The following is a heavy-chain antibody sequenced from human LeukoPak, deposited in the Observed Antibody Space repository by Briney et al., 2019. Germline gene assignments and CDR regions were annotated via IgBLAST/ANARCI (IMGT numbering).Heavy chain of an antibody. CDR1: GGSFSGYY. D-gene: IGHD1-26*01. Sequence: PSETLSLTSAVYGGSFSGYYWTWIRQPAGKGLEWIGRIYSSGSTNYNPSLTSRVIMSVDMSKNQFSLNLTSVTAADTAVYYCARDRARASDYWGQGTLVTVSS. CDR3: ARDRARASDY. J-gene: IGHJ4*02. CDR2: IYSSGST. V-gene: IGHV4-4*07.